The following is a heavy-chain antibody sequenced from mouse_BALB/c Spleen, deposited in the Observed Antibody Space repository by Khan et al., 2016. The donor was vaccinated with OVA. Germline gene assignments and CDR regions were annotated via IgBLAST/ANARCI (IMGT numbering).Heavy chain of an antibody. CDR3: VRSSCYDFDY. V-gene: IGHV10-1*02. CDR2: IRNKSNNHAT. Sequence: EVQLVETGGGLVQPKGSLKLACAASGFTFNTYAMNWVRQAPGKGLEWVARIRNKSNNHATYYADSVKDRFTISRDDSQTMLYLQMSNLKTEDTAMYYCVRSSCYDFDYWGQGTTLTVSS. J-gene: IGHJ2*01. CDR1: GFTFNTYA. D-gene: IGHD3-1*01.